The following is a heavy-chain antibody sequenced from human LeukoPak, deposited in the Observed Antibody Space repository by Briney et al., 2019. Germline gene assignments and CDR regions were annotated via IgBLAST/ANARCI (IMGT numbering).Heavy chain of an antibody. CDR1: GFTFSSYS. CDR2: ISSSRSKI. CDR3: ASLKGYCSSTSCYTYNWFDP. J-gene: IGHJ5*02. Sequence: GGSLRLSCAASGFTFSSYSMSWVRQAPGKGLEWVSYISSSRSKIYCADSVKGRFTISRDNAKNSLYLQMNSLRAEDTAVYYCASLKGYCSSTSCYTYNWFDPWGQGTLVTISS. V-gene: IGHV3-48*01. D-gene: IGHD2-2*02.